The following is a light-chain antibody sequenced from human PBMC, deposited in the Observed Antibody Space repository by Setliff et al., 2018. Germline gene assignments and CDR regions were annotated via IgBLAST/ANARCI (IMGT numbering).Light chain of an antibody. CDR3: AAWDDSLNGWV. Sequence: ALTQPPSASGTPGQRVTISCSGSSSNIGSNTVNWYQQLPGTAPKLLIYSNNQRPSGVPDRFSGSKSGTTASLAISGLQSEDEADYYCAAWDDSLNGWVFGGGTKVTVL. CDR2: SNN. J-gene: IGLJ3*02. V-gene: IGLV1-44*01. CDR1: SSNIGSNT.